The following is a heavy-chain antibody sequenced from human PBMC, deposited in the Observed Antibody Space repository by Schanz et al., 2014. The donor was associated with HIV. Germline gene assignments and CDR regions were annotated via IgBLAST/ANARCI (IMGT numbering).Heavy chain of an antibody. J-gene: IGHJ5*02. CDR1: GGTFSSHA. CDR3: ARARAKIEGRPVGNWFDP. CDR2: IVPIFGTT. Sequence: QVQLVQSGAEVKKPGSSVKVSCKASGGTFSSHAITWVRQAPGQGLEWMGGIVPIFGTTNYAQRFQGRVSITADESTSTAYMELRGLTSEDTAVYFCARARAKIEGRPVGNWFDPWGQGTLVTVSS. V-gene: IGHV1-69*01. D-gene: IGHD6-6*01.